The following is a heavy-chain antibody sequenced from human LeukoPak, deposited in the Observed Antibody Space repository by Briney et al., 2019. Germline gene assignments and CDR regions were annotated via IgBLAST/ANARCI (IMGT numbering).Heavy chain of an antibody. CDR3: ARDLDTTVTMKGMDV. V-gene: IGHV4-4*07. CDR2: IYTSGST. CDR1: GGSISSYY. J-gene: IGHJ6*04. Sequence: KASETLSLTCSVSGGSISSYYWSWIRQPAGKGLEWIGRIYTSGSTNYNPSLKSRVTMSVDTSKNQFSLKLSSVTAADTAVYYCARDLDTTVTMKGMDVWGKGITVTVSS. D-gene: IGHD4-17*01.